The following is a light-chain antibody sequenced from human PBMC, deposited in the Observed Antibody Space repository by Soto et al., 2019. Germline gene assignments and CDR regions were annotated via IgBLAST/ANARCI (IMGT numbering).Light chain of an antibody. V-gene: IGKV3-15*01. J-gene: IGKJ5*01. CDR2: GAS. Sequence: ELVLTQSPGTLSLSPGERVTLSCRASQSVSSNSAWYQQKPGQAPRLLIYGASTRATGIPARFSGSGSGTEFTLTISSLQSEDFAFYYCQQYNNRPITFGQGTRLEIK. CDR3: QQYNNRPIT. CDR1: QSVSSN.